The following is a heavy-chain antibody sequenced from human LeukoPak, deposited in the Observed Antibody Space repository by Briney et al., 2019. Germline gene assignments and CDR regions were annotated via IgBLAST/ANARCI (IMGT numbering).Heavy chain of an antibody. V-gene: IGHV4-59*01. D-gene: IGHD5-24*01. CDR2: IYYSGST. Sequence: SETLSLTCTVSGGSISSYYWSWIRQPPGKGLEWIGYIYYSGSTIYNPSLKSRVTISVDTSKNQFSLKLSSVTAADTAVYFCARALLVEMATKDAFEIWGQGTMVTVSS. J-gene: IGHJ3*02. CDR3: ARALLVEMATKDAFEI. CDR1: GGSISSYY.